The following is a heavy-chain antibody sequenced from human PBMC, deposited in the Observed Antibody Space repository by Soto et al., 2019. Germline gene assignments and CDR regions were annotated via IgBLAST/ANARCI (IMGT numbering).Heavy chain of an antibody. Sequence: SETLSLTCTVSGGSISSGGYYWSWIRQHPGKGLEWIGYIYYSGSTYYNPSLRSRVTISVDTSKNQFSLKLSSVTAADTAVYYCARDVQSSSAKFYYYYGMDVWGQGTKV. CDR2: IYYSGST. V-gene: IGHV4-31*03. CDR1: GGSISSGGYY. D-gene: IGHD6-6*01. J-gene: IGHJ6*02. CDR3: ARDVQSSSAKFYYYYGMDV.